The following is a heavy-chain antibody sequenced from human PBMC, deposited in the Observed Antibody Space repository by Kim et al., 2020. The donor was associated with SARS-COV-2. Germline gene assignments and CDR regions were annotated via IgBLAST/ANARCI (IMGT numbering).Heavy chain of an antibody. CDR3: ARNLVGDTDLGP. Sequence: GGSLRLSCAASGFTFSSHVMHWVRQAPGKGLEWVALISYEGSTQRYTDSVKGRFIDSRDNSKNILFLQMNSLRPEDTAVYYCARNLVGDTDLGPWGQGTLVTVSS. J-gene: IGHJ5*02. CDR1: GFTFSSHV. V-gene: IGHV3-30*03. D-gene: IGHD1-26*01. CDR2: ISYEGSTQ.